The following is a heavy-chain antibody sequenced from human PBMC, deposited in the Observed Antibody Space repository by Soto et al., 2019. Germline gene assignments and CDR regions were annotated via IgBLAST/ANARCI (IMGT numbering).Heavy chain of an antibody. D-gene: IGHD4-4*01. V-gene: IGHV3-15*07. CDR1: GLTFSIAW. CDR2: IKSKTDGGTT. Sequence: EVQLMESGGGLVKPGESLRLSCAASGLTFSIAWMNWVRQAPGKGLEWVGRIKSKTDGGTTDYATPVKGRFTISRDDSKNTLYLQMNSLKTEDTAVYYCTTGRYSMGIDYWGQGTLVTVSS. CDR3: TTGRYSMGIDY. J-gene: IGHJ4*02.